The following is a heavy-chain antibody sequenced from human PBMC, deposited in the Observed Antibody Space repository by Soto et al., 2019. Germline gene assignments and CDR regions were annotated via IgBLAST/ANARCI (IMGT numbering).Heavy chain of an antibody. CDR2: ISAYNGNT. CDR3: ARGRGENVLRFLEWLLYIDY. CDR1: GYTFTSYG. V-gene: IGHV1-18*01. Sequence: ASVKVSCKASGYTFTSYGISWVRQAPGQGLEWMGWISAYNGNTNYAQKLQGRVTMTTDTSTSTAYMELRSPRSDDTAVYYCARGRGENVLRFLEWLLYIDYWGQGTLVTSPQ. D-gene: IGHD3-3*01. J-gene: IGHJ4*02.